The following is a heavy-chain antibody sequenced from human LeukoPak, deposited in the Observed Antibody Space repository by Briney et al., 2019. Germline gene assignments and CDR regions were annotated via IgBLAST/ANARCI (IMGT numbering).Heavy chain of an antibody. V-gene: IGHV3-7*01. J-gene: IGHJ4*02. CDR3: ARVQGGGYRTADY. CDR1: GFTFSSYW. D-gene: IGHD6-19*01. CDR2: IKQDGSEK. Sequence: PGGSLRLSCAASGFTFSSYWMSWVRQAPGKGLEWVANIKQDGSEKYYVDSVKGRFTISRDNAKNSLYLQMNSLRAEDTAVYYCARVQGGGYRTADYWGQGALVTVSS.